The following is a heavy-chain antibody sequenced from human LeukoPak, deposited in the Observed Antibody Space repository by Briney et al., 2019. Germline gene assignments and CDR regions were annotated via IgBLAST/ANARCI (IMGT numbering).Heavy chain of an antibody. CDR3: ARDKWELEYGMDV. CDR1: GGSISSYY. V-gene: IGHV4-59*01. Sequence: SEALSLTCTVSGGSISSYYWSWIRQPPGKGLEWIGYIYYSGSTYYNPSLKSRVTISVDTSKNQFSLKLSSVTAADTAVYYCARDKWELEYGMDVWGQGTTVTVSS. D-gene: IGHD1-26*01. CDR2: IYYSGST. J-gene: IGHJ6*02.